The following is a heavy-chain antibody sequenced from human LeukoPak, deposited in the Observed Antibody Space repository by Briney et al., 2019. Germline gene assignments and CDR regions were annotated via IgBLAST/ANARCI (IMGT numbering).Heavy chain of an antibody. CDR1: GYSISSGYY. J-gene: IGHJ4*02. Sequence: SETLSLTCTVSGYSISSGYYWGWIRQPPGKGLEWIGSIHHSGSTYYNPSFKSRVTISVDTSKNQFSLKLSSVTAADTAVYYCARSRGYGPSFDYWGQGTLVTVSS. CDR3: ARSRGYGPSFDY. V-gene: IGHV4-38-2*02. D-gene: IGHD5-12*01. CDR2: IHHSGST.